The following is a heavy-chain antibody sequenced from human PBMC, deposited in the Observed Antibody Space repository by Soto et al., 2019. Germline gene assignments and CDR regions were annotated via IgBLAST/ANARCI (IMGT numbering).Heavy chain of an antibody. CDR3: ATWHEREHALDV. CDR1: GLTISGKKY. Sequence: DVQLVESGGGLIQPGESLRMSCAAFGLTISGKKYVAWVRQAPGKGLEWVSALYDVDGSFYADSVTGRFTTSSDSSKTTVYLQMNDLRPDDTAVYYCATWHEREHALDVWGQGTTVTISS. CDR2: LYDVDGS. V-gene: IGHV3-53*01. D-gene: IGHD1-1*01. J-gene: IGHJ3*01.